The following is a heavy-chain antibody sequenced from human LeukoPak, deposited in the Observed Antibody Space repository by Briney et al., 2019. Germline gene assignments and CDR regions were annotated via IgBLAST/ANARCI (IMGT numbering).Heavy chain of an antibody. CDR2: ISSSSSTI. CDR3: ARGSSDQWLDPFDY. J-gene: IGHJ4*02. V-gene: IGHV3-48*01. CDR1: GFTFSSYS. D-gene: IGHD6-19*01. Sequence: PGGSLRLSCAASGFTFSSYSRNWVRQAPGKGLEWVSYISSSSSTIYYADSVKGRFTISRDNAKNSLYLQMNSLRAEDTAVYYCARGSSDQWLDPFDYWGQGTLVTVSS.